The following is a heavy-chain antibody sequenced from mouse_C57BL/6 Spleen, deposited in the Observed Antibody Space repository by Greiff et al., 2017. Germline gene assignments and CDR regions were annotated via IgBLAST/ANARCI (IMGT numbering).Heavy chain of an antibody. CDR3: ARSDSATVVAD. CDR2: IYPSSGNT. Sequence: QVQLQQPGAELARPGASVKLSCKASGYTFTSYGIRWVKQRPGQGLEWIGDIYPSSGNTYYNEKFKGKATLTADKSSSTAYMELGSLTSEDSAVYYCARSDSATVVADWGQGKTATGSS. V-gene: IGHV1-81*01. J-gene: IGHJ2*01. D-gene: IGHD1-1*01. CDR1: GYTFTSYG.